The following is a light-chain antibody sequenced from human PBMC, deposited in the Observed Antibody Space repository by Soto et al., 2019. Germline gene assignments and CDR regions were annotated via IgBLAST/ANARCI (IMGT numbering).Light chain of an antibody. CDR1: QSGSYN. V-gene: IGKV3-20*01. CDR2: AAS. Sequence: EIVMTQSPATLSVSPGEIVTLSSRGSQSGSYNAAWYQQKPGQAPRLLIYAASTRATGIPERFSGSGSGTDFTLTISRLEPEDFAVYHCHQYGSAPRTFGQGTKVDIK. J-gene: IGKJ1*01. CDR3: HQYGSAPRT.